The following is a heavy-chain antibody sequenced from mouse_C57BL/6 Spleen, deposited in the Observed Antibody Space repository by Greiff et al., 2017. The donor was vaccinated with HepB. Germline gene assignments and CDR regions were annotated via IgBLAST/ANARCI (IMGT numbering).Heavy chain of an antibody. D-gene: IGHD2-3*01. Sequence: EVQLQESGGGLVKPGGSLKLSCAASGFTFSDDGMHWVRQAPEKGLEWVAYISSGSSTIYYADTVKGRFTISRDNAKNTLFLQMTSLRSEDTAMYYCARTSDGYYGRFAYWGQGTLVTVSA. V-gene: IGHV5-17*01. J-gene: IGHJ3*01. CDR1: GFTFSDDG. CDR2: ISSGSSTI. CDR3: ARTSDGYYGRFAY.